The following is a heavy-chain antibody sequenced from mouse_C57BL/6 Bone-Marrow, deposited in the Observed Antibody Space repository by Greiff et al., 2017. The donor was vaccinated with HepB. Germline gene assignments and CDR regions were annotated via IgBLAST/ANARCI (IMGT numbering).Heavy chain of an antibody. V-gene: IGHV5-15*01. D-gene: IGHD5-1*01. CDR2: ISNLAYSI. CDR1: GFTFSDYG. J-gene: IGHJ4*01. Sequence: EVQGVESGGGLVQPGGSLKLSCAASGFTFSDYGMAWVRQAPRKGPEWVAFISNLAYSIYYADTVTGRFTISRENAKNTLYLEMSSLRSEDTAMYYCASVPNYYAMDYWGQGTSVTVSS. CDR3: ASVPNYYAMDY.